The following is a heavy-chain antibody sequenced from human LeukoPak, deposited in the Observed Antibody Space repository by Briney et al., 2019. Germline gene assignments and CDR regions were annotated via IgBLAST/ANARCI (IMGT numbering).Heavy chain of an antibody. CDR2: IYVAGST. CDR1: GFTVSDSF. V-gene: IGHV3-53*05. D-gene: IGHD2-2*01. J-gene: IGHJ5*02. Sequence: GGSLRLSCAASGFTVSDSFMTWVRQAPGKGLEWVSVIYVAGSTYYADSVKGRFTVSRDNSKNTLYLQMNSLRAEDTAVYYCAKEVVPAAKADNWFDPWGQGTLVTVSS. CDR3: AKEVVPAAKADNWFDP.